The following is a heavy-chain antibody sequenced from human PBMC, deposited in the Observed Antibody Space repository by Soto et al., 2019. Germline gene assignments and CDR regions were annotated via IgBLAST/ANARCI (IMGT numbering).Heavy chain of an antibody. V-gene: IGHV3-11*01. CDR2: ISTSGSNI. Sequence: LRLSCAASGFTFSDYYMSWIRQAPGKGLEWVSYISTSGSNILYADSVKGRFTISRDNAKNSLYLQMNSLRAEDTAVYYCARDDSGYDYSGYWGQGTPVTVS. J-gene: IGHJ4*02. D-gene: IGHD5-12*01. CDR1: GFTFSDYY. CDR3: ARDDSGYDYSGY.